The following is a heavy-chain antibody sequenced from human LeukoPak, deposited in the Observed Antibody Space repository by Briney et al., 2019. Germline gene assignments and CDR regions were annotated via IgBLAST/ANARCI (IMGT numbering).Heavy chain of an antibody. Sequence: GSLRLSCAASGFTFSSYGMHWVRQPPGKGLEWIGEINHSGSTNYNPSLKSRVTISVDTSKNQFSLKLSSVTAADTAVYYCARGVRGYSSRKFDYWGQGTLVTVSS. CDR3: ARGVRGYSSRKFDY. CDR1: GFTFSSYG. J-gene: IGHJ4*02. V-gene: IGHV4-34*01. D-gene: IGHD6-13*01. CDR2: INHSGST.